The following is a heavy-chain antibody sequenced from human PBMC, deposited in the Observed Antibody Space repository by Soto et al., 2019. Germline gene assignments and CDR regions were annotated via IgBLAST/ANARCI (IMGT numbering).Heavy chain of an antibody. CDR2: IYYSGST. V-gene: IGHV4-39*01. Sequence: QLQLQESGPGLVKPSETLSLTCTVSGGSISSSSYYWGWIRQPPGKGLEWIGSIYYSGSTYYNPSLKSRVIISVDTSKNQFSLKLSSVTAADTAVYYCARKLRVPAAIDLFSFDPWGQGTLVTVSS. D-gene: IGHD2-2*02. CDR1: GGSISSSSYY. J-gene: IGHJ5*02. CDR3: ARKLRVPAAIDLFSFDP.